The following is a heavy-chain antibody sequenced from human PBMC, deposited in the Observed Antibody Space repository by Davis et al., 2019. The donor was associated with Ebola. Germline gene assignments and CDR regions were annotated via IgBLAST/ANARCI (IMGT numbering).Heavy chain of an antibody. D-gene: IGHD3-3*01. Sequence: PGGSLRLSCAASGFSFSNYAMAWVRQAPGKGLKWVSSISSSSSYIYYADSVKGRFTISRDNAKNSLYLQMNSLRAEDTAVYYCARDPTRTYYDFWSGSSDYYYGMDVWGQGTTVTVSS. CDR3: ARDPTRTYYDFWSGSSDYYYGMDV. J-gene: IGHJ6*02. V-gene: IGHV3-21*01. CDR1: GFSFSNYA. CDR2: ISSSSSYI.